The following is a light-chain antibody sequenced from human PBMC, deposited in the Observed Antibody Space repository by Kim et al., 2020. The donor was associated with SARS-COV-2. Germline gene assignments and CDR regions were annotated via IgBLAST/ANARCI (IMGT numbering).Light chain of an antibody. CDR1: SLRPYY. J-gene: IGLJ2*01. V-gene: IGLV3-19*01. CDR2: GKN. CDR3: NSRDSTGHHLV. Sequence: SSELTQDPAVSVALGQTVRITCQGDSLRPYYATWYRQKPGQAPVLVIYGKNNRPSGIPDRFSGSTSGTTASLTISGAQAEDEADYYCNSRDSTGHHLVFG.